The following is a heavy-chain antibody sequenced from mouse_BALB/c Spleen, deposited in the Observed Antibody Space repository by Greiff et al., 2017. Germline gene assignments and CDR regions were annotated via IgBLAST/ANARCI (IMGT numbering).Heavy chain of an antibody. CDR1: GYTFTSYY. V-gene: IGHV1S81*02. D-gene: IGHD2-10*01. CDR3: TRAYYGNAFAY. Sequence: VQLQQSGAELVKPGASVKLSRKASGYTFTSYYMYWVKQRPGQGLEWIGEINPSNGGTNFNEKFKSKATLTVDKSSSTAYMQLSSLTSEDSAVYYCTRAYYGNAFAYWGQGTLVTVSA. J-gene: IGHJ3*01. CDR2: INPSNGGT.